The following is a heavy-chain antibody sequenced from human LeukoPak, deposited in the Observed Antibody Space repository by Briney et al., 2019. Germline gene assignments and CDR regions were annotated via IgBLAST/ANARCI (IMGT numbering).Heavy chain of an antibody. D-gene: IGHD2-21*01. CDR2: ISSSSSYI. CDR1: GFTFSSYS. J-gene: IGHJ5*02. Sequence: GGSLRLSCAASGFTFSSYSMNWVRQAPGKGLEWVSSISSSSSYIYYADSVKGRFTISRDNAKNSLYLQMNSLGAEDTAVYYCARDPGIVVPYNWFDPWGQGTLVTVSS. CDR3: ARDPGIVVPYNWFDP. V-gene: IGHV3-21*01.